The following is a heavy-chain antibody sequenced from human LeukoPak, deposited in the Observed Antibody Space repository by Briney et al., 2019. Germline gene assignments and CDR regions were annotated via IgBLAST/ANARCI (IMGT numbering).Heavy chain of an antibody. CDR2: IYDSGST. CDR1: GASISSYY. Sequence: SETLSLTCTASGASISSYYWSWIRQPPGKGLEWIGYIYDSGSTNYNPSLKSRVTISLDTSMNQFSLKLSSVTAADAAVYYCASLTGTARGYWGQGTLVTVSS. V-gene: IGHV4-59*08. CDR3: ASLTGTARGY. J-gene: IGHJ4*02. D-gene: IGHD1-7*01.